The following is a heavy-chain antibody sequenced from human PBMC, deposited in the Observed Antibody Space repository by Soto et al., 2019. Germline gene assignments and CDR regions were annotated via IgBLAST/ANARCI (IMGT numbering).Heavy chain of an antibody. CDR3: ARDRATRSYYGSGSYYDY. J-gene: IGHJ4*02. Sequence: QVQLVQSGAEVKKPGASVKVSCKASGYTFTGYYMHWVRQAPGQGLEWMGWINPNSGGTNYAQKFQGWETMTRNTSISTAYMELSRLRSDDTAVYYWARDRATRSYYGSGSYYDYWGQGTLVTVSS. D-gene: IGHD3-10*01. CDR2: INPNSGGT. V-gene: IGHV1-2*04. CDR1: GYTFTGYY.